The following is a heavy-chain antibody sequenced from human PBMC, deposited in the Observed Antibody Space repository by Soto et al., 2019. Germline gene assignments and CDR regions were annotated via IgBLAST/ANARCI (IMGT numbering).Heavy chain of an antibody. CDR1: GFSLSTSGVG. J-gene: IGHJ4*02. V-gene: IGHV2-5*02. Sequence: QITLKESGPTLVTPTQTLTLTCTFSGFSLSTSGVGVGWIRQPPGKALEWLALIYWDDDKRYSPSLKSRITIAKDTSKNQVVLTMTNMDPVDTATYYCAHRRRRIYFDYWGQGTLVTVSS. D-gene: IGHD2-15*01. CDR2: IYWDDDK. CDR3: AHRRRRIYFDY.